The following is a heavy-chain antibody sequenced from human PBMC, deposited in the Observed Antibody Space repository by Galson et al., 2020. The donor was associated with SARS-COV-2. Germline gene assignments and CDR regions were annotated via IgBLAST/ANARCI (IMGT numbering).Heavy chain of an antibody. V-gene: IGHV3-33*01. J-gene: IGHJ4*02. D-gene: IGHD2-21*01. Sequence: GGSLRLSCATSGFTFSHYGIHWVRQAPGKGLEWVAVAWSFGRNEYYADSVKGRFTISRDDSRNTVYLQMNSLRAEDTAMYYCARDDDTNTRYSRFDYWGQGTQVTVSS. CDR1: GFTFSHYG. CDR3: ARDDDTNTRYSRFDY. CDR2: AWSFGRNE.